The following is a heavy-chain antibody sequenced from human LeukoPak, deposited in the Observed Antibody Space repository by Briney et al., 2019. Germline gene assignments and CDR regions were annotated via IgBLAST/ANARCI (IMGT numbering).Heavy chain of an antibody. D-gene: IGHD3-3*01. CDR3: ASTKGENYDFWSGYYWVNYYMDV. J-gene: IGHJ6*03. Sequence: SETLSLTCTVSGGSISSYYWSWIRQPPGKGLEWIGYIYYSGSTNYNPSLKSRVTISVDTSKNQFSLKLSSVTAADTAVYYCASTKGENYDFWSGYYWVNYYMDVWGKGTTVTVSS. CDR1: GGSISSYY. CDR2: IYYSGST. V-gene: IGHV4-59*01.